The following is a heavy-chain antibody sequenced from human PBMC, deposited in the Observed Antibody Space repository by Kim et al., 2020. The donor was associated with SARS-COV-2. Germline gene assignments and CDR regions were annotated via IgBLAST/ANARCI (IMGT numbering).Heavy chain of an antibody. Sequence: GRFTISRDNSKNTLYLQMNSLRAEDTAVYYCARDGSGENILYYYYGMDVWGQGTTVTVSS. CDR3: ARDGSGENILYYYYGMDV. V-gene: IGHV3-30*01. D-gene: IGHD3-10*01. J-gene: IGHJ6*02.